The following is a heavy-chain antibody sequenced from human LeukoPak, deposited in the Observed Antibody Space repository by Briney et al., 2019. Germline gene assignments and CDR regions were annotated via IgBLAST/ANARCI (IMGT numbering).Heavy chain of an antibody. CDR2: IDYSGST. J-gene: IGHJ4*02. V-gene: IGHV4-59*01. Sequence: SETLSLICTVSGDSINSYYWSWIRQPPGRGLEWIGYIDYSGSTNYNPFLKSRVTISLDRPKNQFSLRLSSVTAADTAVYYCARSRSPPFFDYWVQGTLVTISS. CDR3: ARSRSPPFFDY. D-gene: IGHD3-10*01. CDR1: GDSINSYY.